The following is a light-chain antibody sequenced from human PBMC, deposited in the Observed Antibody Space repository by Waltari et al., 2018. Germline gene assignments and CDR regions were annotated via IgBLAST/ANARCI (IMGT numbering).Light chain of an antibody. CDR2: DAY. CDR1: QSVGRS. Sequence: EIVLTQSPATLSLSPGQRATLSCRASQSVGRSLGWYQQKVGQAPRLLIFDAYNRATGVPARFSGSGSGIEFTLTISRLEPDDFAVYYCQLRSNRPPYAFGQGTKLEMK. J-gene: IGKJ2*01. CDR3: QLRSNRPPYA. V-gene: IGKV3-11*01.